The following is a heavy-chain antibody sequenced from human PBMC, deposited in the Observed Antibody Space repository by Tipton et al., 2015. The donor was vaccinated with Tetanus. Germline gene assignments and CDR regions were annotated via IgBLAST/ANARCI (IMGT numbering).Heavy chain of an antibody. Sequence: TLSLTCTISGDSMSPYYWGWLRQPPGKGLEWIGYIYYKGSTNYNPPLRSRVTISIDTSSNQFSLKLTSVTPADTAIYYCARGPSYSGAWYPYWGQGAMVTVSP. V-gene: IGHV4-59*01. D-gene: IGHD6-19*01. J-gene: IGHJ4*02. CDR2: IYYKGST. CDR1: GDSMSPYY. CDR3: ARGPSYSGAWYPY.